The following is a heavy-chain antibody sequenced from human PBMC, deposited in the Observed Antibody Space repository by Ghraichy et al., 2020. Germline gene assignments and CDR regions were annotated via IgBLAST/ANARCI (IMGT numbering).Heavy chain of an antibody. D-gene: IGHD3-10*01. CDR2: ISGSGGST. J-gene: IGHJ5*02. V-gene: IGHV3-23*01. CDR1: GFTFSNYA. Sequence: GGSLRLSCAASGFTFSNYAMSWVRQAPGKGLKWVSTISGSGGSTYYADSVKGRFTFSRDNSKNTLYLQMNSLRAEDTAVYYCAKEDAYYYGSGSYSGNWFDPWGQGTLVTVSS. CDR3: AKEDAYYYGSGSYSGNWFDP.